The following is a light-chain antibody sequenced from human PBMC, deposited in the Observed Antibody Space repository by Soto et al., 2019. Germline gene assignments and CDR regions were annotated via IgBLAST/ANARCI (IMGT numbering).Light chain of an antibody. CDR3: SSYTSSSTLGV. CDR1: SSDVGGYNY. V-gene: IGLV2-14*01. Sequence: QSVLTQPASVSGSPGQSITISCTGTSSDVGGYNYVSWYQQHPGKAPKLMIYYVSNRPSGVSNRFSGSKSGNTASLTISGLQAEDEADYYCSSYTSSSTLGVFGTGTKLTVL. J-gene: IGLJ1*01. CDR2: YVS.